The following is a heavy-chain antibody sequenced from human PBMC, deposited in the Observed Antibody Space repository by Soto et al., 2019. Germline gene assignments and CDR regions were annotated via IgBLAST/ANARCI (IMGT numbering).Heavy chain of an antibody. CDR1: GFTFSSYG. J-gene: IGHJ5*02. Sequence: QVQLVESGGGVVQPGRSLRLSCAASGFTFSSYGMHWVRQAPGKGLEWVAVIWYDGSNKYYADSVKGRFTISRDNSKNTLYLKMNSLRAEDTAVYYCARDPYDFWSGYYWSWFDPWGQGTLVTVSS. CDR2: IWYDGSNK. D-gene: IGHD3-3*01. CDR3: ARDPYDFWSGYYWSWFDP. V-gene: IGHV3-33*01.